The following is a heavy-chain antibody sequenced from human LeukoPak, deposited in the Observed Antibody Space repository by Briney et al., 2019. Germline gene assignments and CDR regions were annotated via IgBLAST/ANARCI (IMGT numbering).Heavy chain of an antibody. D-gene: IGHD3-10*01. CDR3: ARDWRIALVRGVINVPGGMNV. J-gene: IGHJ6*02. V-gene: IGHV1-46*01. CDR1: AYTFTTYY. CDR2: IYPSTGST. Sequence: ASVKVSCKSSAYTFTTYYIHWVRQAPGQGLEWIGMIYPSTGSTYYAQRFQGRVTMTRDTSTSTVYMELGSLTSDDTAVYYRARDWRIALVRGVINVPGGMNVWGQGTTVTVSS.